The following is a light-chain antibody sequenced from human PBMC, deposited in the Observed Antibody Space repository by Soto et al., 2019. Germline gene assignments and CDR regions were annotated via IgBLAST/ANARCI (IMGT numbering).Light chain of an antibody. J-gene: IGKJ1*01. CDR2: DAS. CDR1: QDISNY. V-gene: IGKV1-33*01. Sequence: IQLTQSPSSLSASVGDRVTITCQASQDISNYLNWYQQKPGKAPKLLIYDASNLETGVPSRFSGSGSGTDFTLTITYLQPEDFATYYCQQANSFPWTFGQGTKVDIK. CDR3: QQANSFPWT.